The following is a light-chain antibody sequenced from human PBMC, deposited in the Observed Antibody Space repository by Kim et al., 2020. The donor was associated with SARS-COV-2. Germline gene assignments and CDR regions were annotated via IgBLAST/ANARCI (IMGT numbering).Light chain of an antibody. CDR2: RNN. Sequence: GQRVTISCSGSSSTIGSNYVYWYQQRPGTAPKLLTYRNNQRPSGVPDRFSGSKSGTSASLAISGLRSEDEADYYCAAWDDSLSGWVFGGGTQLTVL. CDR3: AAWDDSLSGWV. CDR1: SSTIGSNY. J-gene: IGLJ3*02. V-gene: IGLV1-47*01.